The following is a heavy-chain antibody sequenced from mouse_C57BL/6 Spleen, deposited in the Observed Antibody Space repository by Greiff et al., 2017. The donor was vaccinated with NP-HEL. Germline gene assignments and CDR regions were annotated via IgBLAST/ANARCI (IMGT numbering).Heavy chain of an antibody. CDR2: IYPGDGDT. D-gene: IGHD2-10*01. Sequence: QVQLQQSGPELVKPGASVKISCKASGYAFSSSWMNWVKQRPGKGLEWIGRIYPGDGDTNYNGKFKGKATLTADKSSSTAYMQLSSLTSEDSAVYFCARFDAYRSWYFDVWGTGTTVTVSS. CDR1: GYAFSSSW. J-gene: IGHJ1*03. V-gene: IGHV1-82*01. CDR3: ARFDAYRSWYFDV.